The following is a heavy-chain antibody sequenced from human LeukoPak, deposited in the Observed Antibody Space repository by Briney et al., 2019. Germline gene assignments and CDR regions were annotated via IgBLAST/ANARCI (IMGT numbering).Heavy chain of an antibody. J-gene: IGHJ4*02. CDR2: ISGSDGTT. CDR3: AKDREWLGRNFEY. V-gene: IGHV3-23*01. Sequence: PGGSLRLSCAASGFIFRNYAMTWVRQAPGKGLEWVSSISGSDGTTYYADSVQGRFTISRDNSKNTLFLQMNSLSADDTAVYYCAKDREWLGRNFEYWGQGTQVTVSS. CDR1: GFIFRNYA. D-gene: IGHD6-19*01.